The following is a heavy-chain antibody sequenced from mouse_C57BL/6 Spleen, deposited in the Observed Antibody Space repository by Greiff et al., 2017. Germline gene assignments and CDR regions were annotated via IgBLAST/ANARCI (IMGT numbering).Heavy chain of an antibody. D-gene: IGHD2-4*01. CDR3: ARALYDYDDGFAY. V-gene: IGHV1-82*01. CDR1: GYAFSSSW. J-gene: IGHJ3*01. CDR2: IYPGDGDT. Sequence: VMLVESGPELVKPGASVKISCKASGYAFSSSWMNWVKQRPGKGLEWIGRIYPGDGDTNYNGKFKGKATLTADKSSSTAYMQLSSLTSEDSAVYFCARALYDYDDGFAYWGQGTLVTVSA.